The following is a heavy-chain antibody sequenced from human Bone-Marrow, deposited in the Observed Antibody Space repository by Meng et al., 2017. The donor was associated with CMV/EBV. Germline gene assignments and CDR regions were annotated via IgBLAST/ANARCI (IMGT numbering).Heavy chain of an antibody. CDR2: IWYDGSNK. J-gene: IGHJ5*02. V-gene: IGHV3-33*01. Sequence: YGMHWGRQAPGKGLEWVAVIWYDGSNKYYADSVKGRFTISRDNSKNTLYLQMNSLRAEDTAVYYCARDGGYYYGSGSYTGPHNWFDPWGQGTLVTVSS. D-gene: IGHD3-10*01. CDR3: ARDGGYYYGSGSYTGPHNWFDP. CDR1: YG.